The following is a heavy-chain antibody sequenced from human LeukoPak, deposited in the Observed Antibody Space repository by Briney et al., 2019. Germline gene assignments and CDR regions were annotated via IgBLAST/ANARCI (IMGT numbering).Heavy chain of an antibody. J-gene: IGHJ5*02. CDR1: DGSISSSSYY. CDR2: IYYSGST. Sequence: SETLSLTCTVSDGSISSSSYYWGWIRQPPGKGLEWIGNIYYSGSTYYNPSLKSRVTISVDTSKNQFSLKLSSVTAADTAVYYCARHVEIAARPRWFDPWGPGTLVTVSS. V-gene: IGHV4-39*01. CDR3: ARHVEIAARPRWFDP. D-gene: IGHD6-6*01.